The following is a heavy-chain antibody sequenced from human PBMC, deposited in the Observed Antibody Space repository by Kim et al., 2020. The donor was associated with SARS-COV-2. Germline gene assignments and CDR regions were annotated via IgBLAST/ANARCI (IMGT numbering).Heavy chain of an antibody. CDR3: ARPLRPARKVCGMDV. CDR2: INHSGST. J-gene: IGHJ6*02. D-gene: IGHD4-17*01. CDR1: GGSFSGYY. Sequence: SETLSLTCAVYGGSFSGYYWSWIRQPPGKGLEWIGEINHSGSTNYNPSLKSRVTISVDTSKNQFSLKLSSVTAADTAVYYCARPLRPARKVCGMDVWGQG. V-gene: IGHV4-34*01.